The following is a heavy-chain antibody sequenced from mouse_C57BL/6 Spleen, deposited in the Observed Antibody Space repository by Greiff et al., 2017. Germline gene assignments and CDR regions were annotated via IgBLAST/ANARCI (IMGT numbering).Heavy chain of an antibody. CDR3: ARGYNDYVPWFAY. Sequence: QVQLQQPGAELVKPGASVKLSCKASGYTFTSYWMHWVEQRPGQGLEWIGMIHPNSGSTNYNEKFKSKATLTVDKSSSTAYMQLSSLTSEDSAVYYCARGYNDYVPWFAYWGQGTLVTVSA. CDR1: GYTFTSYW. CDR2: IHPNSGST. D-gene: IGHD2-4*01. J-gene: IGHJ3*01. V-gene: IGHV1-64*01.